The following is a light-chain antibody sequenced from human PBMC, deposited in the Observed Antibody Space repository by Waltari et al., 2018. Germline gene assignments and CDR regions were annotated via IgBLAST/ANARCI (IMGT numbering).Light chain of an antibody. CDR2: LGS. V-gene: IGKV2-28*01. J-gene: IGKJ4*01. CDR1: QSLLYSNGYNY. CDR3: MQALQTPLT. Sequence: EIVLTQSPLSLPVTPGEPASISCRSSQSLLYSNGYNYLDWYLQKPGQSPQLLIYLGSNRASGVPDRFSGSGSGTDFTLNITRVQAEDVGVYYCMQALQTPLTFGGGTKVEIK.